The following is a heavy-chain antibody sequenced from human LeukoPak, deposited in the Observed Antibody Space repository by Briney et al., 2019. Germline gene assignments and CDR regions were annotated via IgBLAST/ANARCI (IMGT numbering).Heavy chain of an antibody. CDR3: AKAVTMVQGVIIGSYYYYMDV. V-gene: IGHV3-23*01. J-gene: IGHJ6*03. Sequence: PGGSLRLSCAASGFTSSSYAMSWVRQAPGKGLEWVSAISGSGGSTYYADSVKGRFTISRDNSKNTLYLQMNSLRAEDTAVYYCAKAVTMVQGVIIGSYYYYMDVWGKGTTVTVSS. D-gene: IGHD3-10*01. CDR2: ISGSGGST. CDR1: GFTSSSYA.